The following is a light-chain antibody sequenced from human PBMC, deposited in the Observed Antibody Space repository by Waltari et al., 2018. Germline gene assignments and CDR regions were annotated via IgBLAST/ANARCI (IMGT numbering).Light chain of an antibody. J-gene: IGKJ1*01. CDR2: RAS. CDR3: QQYDDWPRT. CDR1: QSVSTC. Sequence: EIVMTQSPASLSVSPGDRVTLSCRASQSVSTCLAWYQQRPGRAPRLLVYRASTRASAIPARFSGSGSGTDFTLSISTLQSEDFAVYYCQQYDDWPRTFGQGTKVEIK. V-gene: IGKV3-15*01.